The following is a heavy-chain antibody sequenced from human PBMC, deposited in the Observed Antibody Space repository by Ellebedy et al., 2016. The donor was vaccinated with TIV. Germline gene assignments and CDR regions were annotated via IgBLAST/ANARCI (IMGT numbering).Heavy chain of an antibody. D-gene: IGHD2-2*02. V-gene: IGHV3-23*01. Sequence: GGSLRLXXAASGFTFSNYDMTWVRQVPGKGLEWVSSISRSGDSTYYAGSVKGRFTISRDNSKTTLYLQMNSLRAEDTAVYYCATRAPANPIFDYWGQGTLVTVSS. CDR2: ISRSGDST. CDR1: GFTFSNYD. J-gene: IGHJ4*02. CDR3: ATRAPANPIFDY.